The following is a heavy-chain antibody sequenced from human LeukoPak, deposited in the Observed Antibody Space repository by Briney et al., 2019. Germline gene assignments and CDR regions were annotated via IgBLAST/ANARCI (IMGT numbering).Heavy chain of an antibody. CDR1: GFTFSSYS. Sequence: GGSLRLSCAASGFTFSSYSMNWVRQAPGKGLEWVSYISSSSSTIYYADSVKGRFTTSRDNAKNSLYLQMNSLRAEDTAVYYCARDVAIFGVVTHFDYWGQGTLVTVSS. CDR2: ISSSSSTI. D-gene: IGHD3-3*01. V-gene: IGHV3-48*01. CDR3: ARDVAIFGVVTHFDY. J-gene: IGHJ4*02.